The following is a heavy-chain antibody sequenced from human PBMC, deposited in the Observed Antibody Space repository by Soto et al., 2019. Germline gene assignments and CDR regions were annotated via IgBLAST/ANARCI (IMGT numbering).Heavy chain of an antibody. V-gene: IGHV3-49*03. J-gene: IGHJ6*02. Sequence: GGSLRLSCTASGFTFGDYAMSWFRQAPGKGLEWVGFIRSKAYGGTTEYAASVKGRFTISRDDSKSIAYLQMNSLKTEDTAVYYCKVQLWLISEYYYYGMDVWGQGTTVTVSS. D-gene: IGHD5-18*01. CDR1: GFTFGDYA. CDR3: KVQLWLISEYYYYGMDV. CDR2: IRSKAYGGTT.